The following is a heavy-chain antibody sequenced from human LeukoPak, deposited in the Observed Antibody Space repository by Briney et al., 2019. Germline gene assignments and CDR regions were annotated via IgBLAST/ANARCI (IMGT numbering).Heavy chain of an antibody. CDR1: GFTFSSYA. Sequence: QPGGSLRLSCAASGFTFSSYAMSWVRQAPGKGLEYVSAISSTGGSTYYADSVKGGFTISRDNSKNTLYLQMSSLRAEDTAVYYCVKDRGIAWHPPFFDYWGQGTLVTVSS. CDR2: ISSTGGST. J-gene: IGHJ4*02. D-gene: IGHD6-13*01. CDR3: VKDRGIAWHPPFFDY. V-gene: IGHV3-64D*09.